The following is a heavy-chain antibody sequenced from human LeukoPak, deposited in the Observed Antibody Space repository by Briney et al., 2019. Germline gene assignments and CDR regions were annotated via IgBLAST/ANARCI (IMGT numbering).Heavy chain of an antibody. D-gene: IGHD5-24*01. CDR1: GFTVSSNY. V-gene: IGHV3-66*01. Sequence: PGGSLRLSCAASGFTVSSNYMSWVRQAPGKGLEWVSVIYSGGSTYYADSVKGRFTISRDNSKNTLYLQMNSLRAEDTAVYYCARLRRWLQFYYFDYWGQGTLVTVSS. CDR3: ARLRRWLQFYYFDY. CDR2: IYSGGST. J-gene: IGHJ4*02.